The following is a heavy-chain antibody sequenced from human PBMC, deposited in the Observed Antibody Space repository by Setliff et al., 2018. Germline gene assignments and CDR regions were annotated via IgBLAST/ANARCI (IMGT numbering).Heavy chain of an antibody. Sequence: ASVKVSCKGSGYIFTSSGISWVRQAPGQGLEWMGWISGFNGVAKYAQNFQDRVTMATDTSTNMAYMELRSLRSDDTATYFCALTTLSLCSGGNCPNALDIWGQGTLVTVSS. CDR3: ALTTLSLCSGGNCPNALDI. J-gene: IGHJ3*02. CDR2: ISGFNGVA. D-gene: IGHD2-15*01. V-gene: IGHV1-18*01. CDR1: GYIFTSSG.